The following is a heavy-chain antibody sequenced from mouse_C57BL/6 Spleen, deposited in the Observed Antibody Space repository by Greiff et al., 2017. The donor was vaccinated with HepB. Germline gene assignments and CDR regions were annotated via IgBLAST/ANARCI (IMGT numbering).Heavy chain of an antibody. Sequence: EVKVVESGEGLVKPGGSLKLSCAASGFTFSSYAMSWVRQTPEKRLEWVAYISSGGDYIYYADTVKGRFTISRDNARNTLYLQMSSLKSEDTAMYYCTRLYDGYYYAMDYWGQGTSVTVSS. CDR3: TRLYDGYYYAMDY. J-gene: IGHJ4*01. D-gene: IGHD2-3*01. V-gene: IGHV5-9-1*02. CDR1: GFTFSSYA. CDR2: ISSGGDYI.